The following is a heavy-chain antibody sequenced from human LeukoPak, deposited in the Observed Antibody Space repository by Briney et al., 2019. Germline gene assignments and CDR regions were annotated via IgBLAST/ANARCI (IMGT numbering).Heavy chain of an antibody. CDR2: IKQHGSEK. D-gene: IGHD1-1*01. J-gene: IGHJ4*02. CDR1: GFTFSSYW. CDR3: ARDWALDS. Sequence: GGSLRLSCAASGFTFSSYWMSWVRQAPGKGLEWVANIKQHGSEKYYVDSVKGRFTISRDNAKNSLYLQMNSVRVEDTGVYYCARDWALDSWGQGTLVTVSS. V-gene: IGHV3-7*01.